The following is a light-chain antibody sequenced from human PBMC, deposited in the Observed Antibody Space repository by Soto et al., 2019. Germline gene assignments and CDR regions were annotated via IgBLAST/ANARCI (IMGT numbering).Light chain of an antibody. CDR2: DVS. CDR3: CSYAGKSYV. Sequence: QSVLTQPRSVSGSPGQSVTISCTGTSNDVGGYNYVSWYQQHPGKAPKLMIYDVSKRPSGVPDRFSGSKSGNTASLTISGLQAEDEADYHCCSYAGKSYVLGTGTKVTVL. J-gene: IGLJ1*01. CDR1: SNDVGGYNY. V-gene: IGLV2-11*01.